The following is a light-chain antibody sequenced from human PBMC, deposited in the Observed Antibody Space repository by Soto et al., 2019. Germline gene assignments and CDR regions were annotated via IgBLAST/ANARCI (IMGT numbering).Light chain of an antibody. Sequence: DIQMTPSPSSVSASVGDRVTITCRASQGISSWLAWYQQKPGKAPKLLIYAASRLQSGVPSRFSGSGARLDFSLTSGSRQPEDFAPHYEDQANCFPHTFGGGTKVEIK. J-gene: IGKJ4*01. V-gene: IGKV1-12*01. CDR2: AAS. CDR1: QGISSW. CDR3: DQANCFPHT.